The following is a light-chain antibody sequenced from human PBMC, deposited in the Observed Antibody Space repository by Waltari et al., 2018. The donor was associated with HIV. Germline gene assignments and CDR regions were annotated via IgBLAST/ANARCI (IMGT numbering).Light chain of an antibody. CDR2: GNS. CDR1: SNNIGNYA. V-gene: IGLV1-44*01. J-gene: IGLJ2*01. CDR3: STWDFSLKSVV. Sequence: QSALTQEASVSGTVGQKVTLSCTGNSNNIGNYAVGWYPQISHGAPNTVVFGNSLPSGGPDRFSVSKSETIASLPMSGIQPEDDAVYYCSTWDFSLKSVVFGGGTKLTV.